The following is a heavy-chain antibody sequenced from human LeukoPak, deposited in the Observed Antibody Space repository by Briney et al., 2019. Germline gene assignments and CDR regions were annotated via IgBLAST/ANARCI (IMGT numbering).Heavy chain of an antibody. CDR1: GYTFTNFG. CDR3: ARDRDYGDYNTQDLFVY. V-gene: IGHV1-18*01. D-gene: IGHD4-17*01. CDR2: FSAYNGNT. J-gene: IGHJ4*02. Sequence: GASVKVSCKASGYTFTNFGISWVRQAPGQGLEWMGWFSAYNGNTNYAQRLQGRVTMTTDTSTSTAYMELRSLRSDDTAVYYCARDRDYGDYNTQDLFVYWGQGTLVTVSS.